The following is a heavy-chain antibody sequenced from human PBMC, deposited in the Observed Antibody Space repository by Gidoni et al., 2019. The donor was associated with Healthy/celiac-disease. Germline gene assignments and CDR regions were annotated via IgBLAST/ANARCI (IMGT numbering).Heavy chain of an antibody. CDR1: GYTFTSYY. CDR3: ARDPREYSSSSGEGYYYYYGMDV. J-gene: IGHJ6*02. CDR2: INPSGGST. V-gene: IGHV1-46*01. D-gene: IGHD6-6*01. Sequence: QVQLVQSGAEVKKPGASVKVSCKASGYTFTSYYMHWVRQAPGQGLEWMGIINPSGGSTSYAQKFQGRVTMTRDTSTSTVYMELSSLRSEDTAVYYCARDPREYSSSSGEGYYYYYGMDVWGQGTTVTVSS.